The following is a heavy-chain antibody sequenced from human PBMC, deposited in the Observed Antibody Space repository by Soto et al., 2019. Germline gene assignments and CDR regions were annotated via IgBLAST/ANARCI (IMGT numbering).Heavy chain of an antibody. D-gene: IGHD6-6*01. V-gene: IGHV1-69*01. Sequence: QVQLVQSGAEVKKLGSSVKVSCKASGGTFSSYAISWVRQAPGQGLEWMGGIIPIFGTANYAQKFQGRVTITADESTSTAYMELSSLRSEDTAVYYCARSTQYSSSYYYYYGMDVWGQGTTVTVSS. CDR1: GGTFSSYA. CDR2: IIPIFGTA. CDR3: ARSTQYSSSYYYYYGMDV. J-gene: IGHJ6*02.